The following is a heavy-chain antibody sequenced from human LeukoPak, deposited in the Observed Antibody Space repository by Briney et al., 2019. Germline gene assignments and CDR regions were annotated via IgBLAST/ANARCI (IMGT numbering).Heavy chain of an antibody. CDR1: GFTFDDYA. V-gene: IGHV3-9*01. J-gene: IGHJ6*03. D-gene: IGHD2-8*01. Sequence: GGSLRLSCAASGFTFDDYAMHWVRPAPGKGLEWVSGISWNSGSIGYADSVKGRFTISRDNAKNSLYLQMNSLRAEDTALYYCAKERVYGYYMDVWGKGTTVTVSS. CDR2: ISWNSGSI. CDR3: AKERVYGYYMDV.